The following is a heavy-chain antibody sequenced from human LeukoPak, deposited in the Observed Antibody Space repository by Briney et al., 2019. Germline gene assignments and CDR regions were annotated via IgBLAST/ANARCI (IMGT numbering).Heavy chain of an antibody. D-gene: IGHD3-3*01. J-gene: IGHJ3*02. CDR3: ASLSDVLQFLEWSPGGDFDI. Sequence: AASVKVSCKASGGTFSSYAISWVRQAPGQGLEWMGGIIPMLGAPSYAQKFQGRVTITTDESTSTAYMEMSSLRSEDTAMYYCASLSDVLQFLEWSPGGDFDIWGQGTMVTVSS. V-gene: IGHV1-69*05. CDR2: IIPMLGAP. CDR1: GGTFSSYA.